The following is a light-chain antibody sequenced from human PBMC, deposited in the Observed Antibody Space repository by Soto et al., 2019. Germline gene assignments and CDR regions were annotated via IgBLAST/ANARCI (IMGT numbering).Light chain of an antibody. V-gene: IGKV3-11*01. Sequence: EIVLTQAPATLFLSPGERATLSCRASQSVTRYLPWDEQKPGQAPRLLNYDASKRATGIPDRFNGSGSGTDFTLTISSLDPEDFAVYYCHQRSNWPPWTFGQGTKVAIK. J-gene: IGKJ1*01. CDR1: QSVTRY. CDR2: DAS. CDR3: HQRSNWPPWT.